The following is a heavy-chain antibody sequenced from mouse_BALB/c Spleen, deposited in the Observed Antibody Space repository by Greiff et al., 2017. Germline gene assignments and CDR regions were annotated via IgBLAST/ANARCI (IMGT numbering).Heavy chain of an antibody. J-gene: IGHJ2*01. D-gene: IGHD2-12*01. CDR2: ISSGGST. CDR3: ARHDGCFDY. CDR1: GFTFSSYA. V-gene: IGHV5-6-5*01. Sequence: DVKLVESGGGLVKPGGSLKLSCAASGFTFSSYAMSWVRQTPEKRLEWVASISSGGSTYYPDSVKGRFTISRDNARNILYLQMSSLRSEDTAMYYCARHDGCFDYWGQGTTLTVSS.